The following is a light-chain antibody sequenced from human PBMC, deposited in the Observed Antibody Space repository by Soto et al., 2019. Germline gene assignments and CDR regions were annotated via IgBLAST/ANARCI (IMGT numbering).Light chain of an antibody. V-gene: IGKV3-20*01. J-gene: IGKJ2*01. Sequence: EIVLTQSPGTLSLSPGERATLSCRASQSVSSSYLAWYQQKPGQAPRLLIYGASSRATGIPDRFSGSGSGTDFTLTISRLEPEDFAVYYCQQHRAFGQGTELEIK. CDR2: GAS. CDR3: QQHRA. CDR1: QSVSSSY.